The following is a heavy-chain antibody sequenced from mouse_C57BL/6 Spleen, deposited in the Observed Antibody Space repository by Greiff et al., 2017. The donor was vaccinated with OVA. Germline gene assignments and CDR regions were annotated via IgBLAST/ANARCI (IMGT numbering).Heavy chain of an antibody. J-gene: IGHJ1*03. V-gene: IGHV1-69*01. D-gene: IGHD2-3*01. CDR2: IDPSDSYT. CDR3: AREIYDGYYGYFDV. Sequence: QVQLQQPGAELVMPGASVKLSCKASGYTFTSYWMHWVKQRPGQGLEWIGEIDPSDSYTNYNQKFKDKATLTVDKSSSTAYMQLSSLTSEDSAVYYCAREIYDGYYGYFDVWGTGTTVTVSS. CDR1: GYTFTSYW.